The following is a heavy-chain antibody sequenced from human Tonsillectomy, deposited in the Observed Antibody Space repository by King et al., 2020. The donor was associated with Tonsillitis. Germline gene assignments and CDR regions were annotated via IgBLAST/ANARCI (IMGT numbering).Heavy chain of an antibody. J-gene: IGHJ4*02. CDR1: GGSFSGYY. D-gene: IGHD3-3*01. CDR2: INHSGST. V-gene: IGHV4-34*01. CDR3: ARGRPRLRFSPLGGYFDY. Sequence: VQLQQWGAGLLKPSETLSLTCAVYGGSFSGYYWSWIRQPPGKGLEWIGEINHSGSTNYNPSLKSRVTISVDTSKNQFSLKLSSVTAADTAVYYCARGRPRLRFSPLGGYFDYWGQGTLVTVSS.